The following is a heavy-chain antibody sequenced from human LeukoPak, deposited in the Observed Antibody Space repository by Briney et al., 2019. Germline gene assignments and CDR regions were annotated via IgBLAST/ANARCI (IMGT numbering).Heavy chain of an antibody. V-gene: IGHV1-2*02. CDR2: INPNSGGT. Sequence: GASVKVSCKASGYTFTVYYMHWVRQAPGQGREGMGWINPNSGGTNYAQKFQGRVTMTRDTSISTAYMELSRLRSDDTAVYYCARERVLGGTQSNTEYFQHWGQGTLVTVSS. CDR1: GYTFTVYY. J-gene: IGHJ1*01. D-gene: IGHD1-1*01. CDR3: ARERVLGGTQSNTEYFQH.